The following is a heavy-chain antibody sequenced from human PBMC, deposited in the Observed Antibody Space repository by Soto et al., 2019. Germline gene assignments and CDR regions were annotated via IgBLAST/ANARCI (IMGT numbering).Heavy chain of an antibody. D-gene: IGHD3-10*01. V-gene: IGHV4-39*01. Sequence: QLQLQESGPGLVKPSETLSLICAVTGASISRGGFHWGWIRQPPGQGLEWIGSLYSGSSFYNPSLKSRVTISADTSKNEFSLTLTSVTAADTAVYYCARRGSGHTFDYWGQGTLVTVSS. CDR3: ARRGSGHTFDY. CDR1: GASISRGGFH. CDR2: LYSGSS. J-gene: IGHJ4*02.